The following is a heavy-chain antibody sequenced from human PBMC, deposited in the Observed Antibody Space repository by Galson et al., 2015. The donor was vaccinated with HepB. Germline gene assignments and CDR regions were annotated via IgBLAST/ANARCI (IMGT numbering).Heavy chain of an antibody. CDR2: IWYDGSNK. J-gene: IGHJ6*02. D-gene: IGHD6-13*01. V-gene: IGHV3-33*01. CDR3: ATYPGYSSPYYYGMDV. CDR1: GSTFRSYG. Sequence: SLRLSCAASGSTFRSYGMHWVRQAPGKGLEWVAVIWYDGSNKYYADSVKGRFTISRDNSKNTLYLQMNSLRAEDTAVYYCATYPGYSSPYYYGMDVWGQGTTVTVSS.